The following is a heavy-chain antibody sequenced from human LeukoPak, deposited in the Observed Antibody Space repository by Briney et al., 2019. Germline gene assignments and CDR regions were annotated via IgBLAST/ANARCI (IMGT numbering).Heavy chain of an antibody. D-gene: IGHD1-26*01. CDR2: IIPILGIP. J-gene: IGHJ4*02. CDR3: ARGSWDFVY. CDR1: GGTFNSYT. V-gene: IGHV1-69*02. Sequence: SVKVSCKASGGTFNSYTVNWVRQAPGQGLEWMGKIIPILGIPNYAQKFQGRLTITADKSTSTAYMELSSLRSEDTAVYYCARGSWDFVYWGQGTLVTVSS.